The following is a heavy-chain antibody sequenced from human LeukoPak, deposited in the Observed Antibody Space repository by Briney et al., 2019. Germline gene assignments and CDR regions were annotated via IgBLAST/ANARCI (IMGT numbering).Heavy chain of an antibody. J-gene: IGHJ3*02. CDR1: GFTFGDYA. CDR2: IRSKVYGGTT. D-gene: IGHD4-11*01. V-gene: IGHV3-49*04. CDR3: TISNYLVSDAFDI. Sequence: GGSLRLSCTASGFTFGDYAMSWVRQAPGQGLEWVGFIRSKVYGGTTEYAASVKGRFTISRDDSKSIAYLQMNSLKTEDTAVYYCTISNYLVSDAFDIWGQGTMVSVSS.